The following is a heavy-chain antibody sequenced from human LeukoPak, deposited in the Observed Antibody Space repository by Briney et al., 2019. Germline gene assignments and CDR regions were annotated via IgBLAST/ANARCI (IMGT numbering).Heavy chain of an antibody. CDR3: ASAQETYYDSAEGFDY. CDR1: GFTFSSYS. CDR2: ISSSSSTI. D-gene: IGHD3-3*01. J-gene: IGHJ4*02. Sequence: PGGSLRLSCAASGFTFSSYSMNWVRQAPGKGLKWVSYISSSSSTIYYADSVKGRFTISRDNAKNSLYLQMNSLRDEDTAVYYCASAQETYYDSAEGFDYWGQGTLVTVSS. V-gene: IGHV3-48*02.